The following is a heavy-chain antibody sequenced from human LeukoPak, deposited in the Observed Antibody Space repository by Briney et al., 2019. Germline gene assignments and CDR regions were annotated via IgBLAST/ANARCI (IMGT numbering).Heavy chain of an antibody. J-gene: IGHJ4*02. CDR2: INHSGST. D-gene: IGHD3-16*02. Sequence: PSETLSLTCAVYGGSFSGYYWSWIRQPPGKGLEWIGEINHSGSTNYNPSLKSRVTISVDTSKNQFSLKLSSVTAADTAVYYCARGITFGYDYVWGSYRSAAGLDYWGQGTLVTVSS. V-gene: IGHV4-34*01. CDR1: GGSFSGYY. CDR3: ARGITFGYDYVWGSYRSAAGLDY.